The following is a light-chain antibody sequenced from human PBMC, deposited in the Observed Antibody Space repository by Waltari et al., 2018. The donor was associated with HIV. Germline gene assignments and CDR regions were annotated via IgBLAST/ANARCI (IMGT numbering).Light chain of an antibody. CDR3: QQYSSSPRT. J-gene: IGKJ2*02. V-gene: IGKV3-20*01. Sequence: EVVLTHSLGTLFLSPGDRATLTCKAGRSVSSRYSAWHQQKPAQAPRLIIYGACSRASGIPDRFSGSGSGTDFTLTISRLEPEDFAVYYCQQYSSSPRTFGQGTKLEIK. CDR2: GAC. CDR1: RSVSSRY.